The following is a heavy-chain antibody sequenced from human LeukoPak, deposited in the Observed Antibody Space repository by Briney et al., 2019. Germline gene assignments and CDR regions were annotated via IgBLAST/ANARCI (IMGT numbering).Heavy chain of an antibody. Sequence: GRSLRLSCAASGFTFSSYSMNWVRQAPGKGLEWVSSISSSSSYIYYADSVKGRFTISRDNSKNTLYLQMNSLRAEDTAVYYCAKEEWEGAQYYFDYWGQGTLVTVSS. CDR1: GFTFSSYS. D-gene: IGHD1-26*01. V-gene: IGHV3-21*04. J-gene: IGHJ4*02. CDR3: AKEEWEGAQYYFDY. CDR2: ISSSSSYI.